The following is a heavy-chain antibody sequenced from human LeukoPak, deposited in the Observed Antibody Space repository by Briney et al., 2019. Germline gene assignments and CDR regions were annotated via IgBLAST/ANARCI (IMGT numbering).Heavy chain of an antibody. CDR1: GFTFSTYG. V-gene: IGHV3-48*02. Sequence: AGGSLRLSCAASGFTFSTYGMNWVRQAPGKGLEWVSYINGGSRTIYYADSVKGRYTISRDNAKNSVYLQMNSLRDDDAAVYYCAKARGYCSGGTCYSFDCWGQGTLVTVSS. CDR3: AKARGYCSGGTCYSFDC. J-gene: IGHJ4*02. D-gene: IGHD2-15*01. CDR2: INGGSRTI.